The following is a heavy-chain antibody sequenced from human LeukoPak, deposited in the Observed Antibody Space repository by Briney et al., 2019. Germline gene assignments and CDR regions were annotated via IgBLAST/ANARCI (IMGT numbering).Heavy chain of an antibody. CDR2: IYSGGST. Sequence: PGGSLRLSCAAAGFTVSSNYMSWVRQAPGKGLEGGSVIYSGGSTYYADSVKGRVTISRDNSKNPLYLQMNSLRAEDTAVYYCAGEGARGPSANAFDIWGQGTMVTVPS. CDR1: GFTVSSNY. CDR3: AGEGARGPSANAFDI. D-gene: IGHD2-15*01. J-gene: IGHJ3*02. V-gene: IGHV3-53*01.